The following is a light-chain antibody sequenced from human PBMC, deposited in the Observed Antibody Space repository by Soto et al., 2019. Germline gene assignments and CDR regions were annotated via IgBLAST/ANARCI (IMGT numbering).Light chain of an antibody. Sequence: DMQMTQSPSTLSASVGDRVTITCRASQSISYFLNWYRQKPGKAPKLLIYDASSLESGVPSRFSGSGSGTEFTLTISSLQSDDFAAYYCQQYNSYSLTFGGGTKVDIK. CDR1: QSISYF. CDR2: DAS. V-gene: IGKV1-5*01. J-gene: IGKJ4*01. CDR3: QQYNSYSLT.